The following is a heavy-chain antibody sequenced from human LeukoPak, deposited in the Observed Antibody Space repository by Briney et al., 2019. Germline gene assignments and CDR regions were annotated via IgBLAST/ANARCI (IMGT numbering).Heavy chain of an antibody. CDR3: ANFPARDYYYYGMDV. CDR2: ISGSGGST. CDR1: GFTFSSYA. Sequence: GGSLRLSCAASGFTFSSYAMSWVRQAPGKGLEWVSAISGSGGSTYYADSVKGRFTISRDNSKNTLYLQMNSLRAEDTAVYYCANFPARDYYYYGMDVWGQGTTVTVSS. V-gene: IGHV3-23*01. J-gene: IGHJ6*02.